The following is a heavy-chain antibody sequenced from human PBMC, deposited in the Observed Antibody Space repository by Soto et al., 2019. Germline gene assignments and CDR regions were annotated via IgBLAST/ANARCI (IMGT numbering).Heavy chain of an antibody. CDR3: AKDCPDIVVVVAAPDYYYGMDV. J-gene: IGHJ6*02. Sequence: AGGSLRLSWAASGFTCSSYARSWVRQAPGKGLEWVSAISGSGGSTYYADSVKGRFTISRDNSKNTLYLQMNSLRAEDTAVYYCAKDCPDIVVVVAAPDYYYGMDVWGQG. V-gene: IGHV3-23*01. CDR1: GFTCSSYA. CDR2: ISGSGGST. D-gene: IGHD2-15*01.